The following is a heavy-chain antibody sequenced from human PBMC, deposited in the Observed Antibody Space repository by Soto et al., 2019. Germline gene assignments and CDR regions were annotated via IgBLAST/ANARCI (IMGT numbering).Heavy chain of an antibody. CDR2: INPGNGDT. V-gene: IGHV1-3*01. CDR1: GYTFTRYA. D-gene: IGHD2-21*02. J-gene: IGHJ4*02. Sequence: QVHLVQSGAEVKKPGASVKVSCKASGYTFTRYAMHWVRQAPGQRAEWMGWINPGNGDTKYSEKLQGRVTFARDTSASTTYMELSSLRPEDTAMYYCSRNSYFSGDDDSYYFDYWGQGTPVSVSS. CDR3: SRNSYFSGDDDSYYFDY.